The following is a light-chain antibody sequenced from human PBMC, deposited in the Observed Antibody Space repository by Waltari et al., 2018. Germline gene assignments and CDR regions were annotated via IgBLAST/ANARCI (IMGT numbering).Light chain of an antibody. CDR2: VNRDGSH. Sequence: QLMLTQSPSASASLGASVKLTCTLSSGHSNYPIAWHQQQPEKGPRYLMTVNRDGSHIKGDGIPDRFSGSSSGAERYLTIASLQSEDETDYYCQTGGFGIWVFGGGTKLTVL. V-gene: IGLV4-69*01. J-gene: IGLJ3*02. CDR1: SGHSNYP. CDR3: QTGGFGIWV.